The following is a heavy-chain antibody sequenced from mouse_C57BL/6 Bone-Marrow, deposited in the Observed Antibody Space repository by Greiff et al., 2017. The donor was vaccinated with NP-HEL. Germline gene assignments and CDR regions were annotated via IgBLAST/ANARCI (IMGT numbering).Heavy chain of an antibody. CDR2: IDPNSGGT. CDR3: ARPPYGNYVAWFAY. CDR1: GYTFTSYW. D-gene: IGHD2-1*01. V-gene: IGHV1-72*01. J-gene: IGHJ3*01. Sequence: QVQLKQPGAELVKPGASVKLSCKASGYTFTSYWMHWVKQRPGRGLEWIGRIDPNSGGTKYNEKFKSKATLTVDKPSSTAYMQLSSLTSEDSAVYYCARPPYGNYVAWFAYWGQGTLVTVSA.